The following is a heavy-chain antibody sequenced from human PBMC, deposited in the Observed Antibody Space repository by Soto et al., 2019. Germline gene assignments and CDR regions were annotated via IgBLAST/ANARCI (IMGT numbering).Heavy chain of an antibody. Sequence: ESGGGLIQPGGSLRLSCAASGFTVSSNYMSWVRQAPGKGLEWVSVIYSGGSTYYADSVKGRFTISRDNSKNTLYLQMNSLRAEDTAVYYCARVGGHGDYGYDYWGQGTLVTVSS. V-gene: IGHV3-53*01. CDR3: ARVGGHGDYGYDY. CDR2: IYSGGST. J-gene: IGHJ4*02. D-gene: IGHD4-17*01. CDR1: GFTVSSNY.